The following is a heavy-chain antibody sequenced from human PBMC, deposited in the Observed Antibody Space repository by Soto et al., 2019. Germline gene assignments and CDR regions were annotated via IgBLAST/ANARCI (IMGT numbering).Heavy chain of an antibody. CDR3: ARGRFLRNRARGSDPYSGKAPYYYYYGMDV. CDR2: INHSGVT. Sequence: QVHLQQWGAGLLKPSETLSLTCAVYGGSFSGDYWSWIRQPPGKGLEWIGEINHSGVTYYNPSLKSRVTLSLDTSKNQFSLKLSSVTAADTALYYCARGRFLRNRARGSDPYSGKAPYYYYYGMDVWGQGTTVTVSS. J-gene: IGHJ6*02. V-gene: IGHV4-34*01. D-gene: IGHD2-21*01. CDR1: GGSFSGDY.